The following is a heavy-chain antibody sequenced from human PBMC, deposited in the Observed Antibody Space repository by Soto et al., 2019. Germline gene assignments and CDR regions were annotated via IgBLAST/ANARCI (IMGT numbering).Heavy chain of an antibody. CDR3: ARYDYVWGSYRYTVGYFDY. V-gene: IGHV4-39*01. CDR2: IYYSGST. CDR1: VGSISSSSYY. D-gene: IGHD3-16*02. J-gene: IGHJ4*02. Sequence: SETLSLTCTVSVGSISSSSYYWGWIRQPPGKGLEWSGSIYYSGSTYYNPSLKSRVTISVDTSKNQFSLKLSSVTAADTAVYYCARYDYVWGSYRYTVGYFDYWGQGTLVTVS.